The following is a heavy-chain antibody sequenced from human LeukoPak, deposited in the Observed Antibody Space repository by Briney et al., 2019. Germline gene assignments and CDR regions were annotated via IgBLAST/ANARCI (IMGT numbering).Heavy chain of an antibody. V-gene: IGHV3-33*05. D-gene: IGHD6-19*01. J-gene: IGHJ5*02. CDR2: ILYDGSGK. CDR3: AKDRKTRWLVLGSNWFDP. Sequence: PGGSLRLSCTASGFTFSSYGMHWVRQAPGKGMKWVGLILYDGSGKYYPDSPEGRFVISRDNSKNTPDLQMNSLRAEDTAVYYCAKDRKTRWLVLGSNWFDPWGQGTLVTVSS. CDR1: GFTFSSYG.